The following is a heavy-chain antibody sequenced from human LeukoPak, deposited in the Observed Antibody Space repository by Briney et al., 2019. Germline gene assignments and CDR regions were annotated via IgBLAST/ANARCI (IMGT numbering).Heavy chain of an antibody. J-gene: IGHJ6*03. Sequence: ASVKVSCKASGYTFTSYGISWVRQATGQGLEWMGWMNPNSGNTGYAQKFQGRVTITADESTSTAYMELSSLRSEDTAVYYCAVAERGYSGYDGYYYYYYMDVWGKGTTVTISS. D-gene: IGHD5-12*01. CDR2: MNPNSGNT. CDR3: AVAERGYSGYDGYYYYYYMDV. V-gene: IGHV1-8*03. CDR1: GYTFTSYG.